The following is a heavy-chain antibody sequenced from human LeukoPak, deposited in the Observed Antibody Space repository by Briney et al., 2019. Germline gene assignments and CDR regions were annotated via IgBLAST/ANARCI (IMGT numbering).Heavy chain of an antibody. J-gene: IGHJ4*02. D-gene: IGHD3-22*01. CDR3: AKDGNYDSSGYSFYFDY. Sequence: GGSLRLSCAASGFTFSSYAMNWVRQAPGKGLEWVSSISGSGGFIYYADSVRCRFTISRDNSKNTLYLQMSSLRAEDTAVYYCAKDGNYDSSGYSFYFDYWGQGTPVTVSS. V-gene: IGHV3-23*01. CDR2: ISGSGGFI. CDR1: GFTFSSYA.